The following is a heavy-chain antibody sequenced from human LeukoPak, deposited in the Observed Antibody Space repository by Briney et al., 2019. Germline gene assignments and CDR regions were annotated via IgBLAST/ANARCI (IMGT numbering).Heavy chain of an antibody. V-gene: IGHV3-74*01. CDR1: GFTFSTYW. CDR3: ARDYGEGGYYFDY. Sequence: GGSLRLSCAASGFTFSTYWMYWVRQAPGKGLVWVSRINSDGSSTNYADSVKGRFTISRDNAKNTLYLQMNSLRAEDTAVYYCARDYGEGGYYFDYWGQGTLVTVSS. D-gene: IGHD4-17*01. CDR2: INSDGSST. J-gene: IGHJ4*02.